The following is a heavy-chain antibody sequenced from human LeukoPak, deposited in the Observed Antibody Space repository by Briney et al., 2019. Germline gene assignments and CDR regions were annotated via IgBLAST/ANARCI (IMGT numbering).Heavy chain of an antibody. CDR2: ISGSGGST. Sequence: PGGSLRLSCAASGFTFSSYAMSWVRQAPGKGLEWVSAISGSGGSTYYADSVKGRFTISRDNSKNTLYLQMSSLRVEDTAVYYCAREHTVAATGTHWFAPWGQGTLVTVSS. D-gene: IGHD6-13*01. CDR1: GFTFSSYA. CDR3: AREHTVAATGTHWFAP. J-gene: IGHJ5*02. V-gene: IGHV3-23*01.